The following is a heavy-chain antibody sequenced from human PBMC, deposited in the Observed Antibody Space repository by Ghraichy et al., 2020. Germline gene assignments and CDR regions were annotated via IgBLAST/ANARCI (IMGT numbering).Heavy chain of an antibody. CDR1: GFTVSSNH. D-gene: IGHD3-3*01. CDR2: IHSGDNT. V-gene: IGHV3-53*01. Sequence: GGSLRLSCAASGFTVSSNHMNWVRQAPGKGLEWVSLIHSGDNTYYADSVKGRFIISRDNSKNTLYLEMNSLRAEDTAVYYCASATWNYGFMDYWGQGTLVTVSS. CDR3: ASATWNYGFMDY. J-gene: IGHJ4*02.